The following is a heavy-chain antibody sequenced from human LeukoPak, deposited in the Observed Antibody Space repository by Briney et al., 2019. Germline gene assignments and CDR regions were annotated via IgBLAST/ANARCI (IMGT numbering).Heavy chain of an antibody. D-gene: IGHD3-22*01. CDR2: INHSGST. V-gene: IGHV4-34*01. J-gene: IGHJ4*02. Sequence: PSETLSLTCAVYGGSFSGYYWSWIRQPPGKGLEWIGEINHSGSTNYNPSLKSRVTISVDTSKNQFSLKLSSVTAADTAVYYCARGGHYYDSSGYYGFDHWGQGTLVTVSS. CDR1: GGSFSGYY. CDR3: ARGGHYYDSSGYYGFDH.